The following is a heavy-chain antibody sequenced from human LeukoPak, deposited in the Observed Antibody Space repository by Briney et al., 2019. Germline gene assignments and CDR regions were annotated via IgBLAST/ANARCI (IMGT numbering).Heavy chain of an antibody. D-gene: IGHD1-14*01. Sequence: SETLSLTCTVSGGSISRYYWSWIRQPPGKGLEWIGYIYYSGSTNYNPSLKGRVTISVDTSKNQFSLKLSSVTAADTAVYYCARKSQHTGIDYWGQGTLVTVSS. CDR1: GGSISRYY. J-gene: IGHJ4*02. CDR3: ARKSQHTGIDY. CDR2: IYYSGST. V-gene: IGHV4-59*01.